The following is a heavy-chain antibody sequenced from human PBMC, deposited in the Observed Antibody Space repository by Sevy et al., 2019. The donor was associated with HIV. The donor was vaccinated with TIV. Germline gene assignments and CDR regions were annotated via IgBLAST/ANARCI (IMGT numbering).Heavy chain of an antibody. CDR1: GGSISSYY. CDR3: AGAAIDTGDFEY. Sequence: SETLSLTCTVSGGSISSYYWSWIRQPSGKGLEWIGRIYTSGNTHYNPSLKSRVTMSVDTSNNQFSLNLSYVTAADTAVYYCAGAAIDTGDFEYWGQGTLVTVSS. V-gene: IGHV4-4*07. D-gene: IGHD6-13*01. CDR2: IYTSGNT. J-gene: IGHJ4*02.